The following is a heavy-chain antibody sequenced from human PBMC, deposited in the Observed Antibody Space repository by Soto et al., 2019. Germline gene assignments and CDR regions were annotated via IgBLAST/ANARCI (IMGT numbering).Heavy chain of an antibody. V-gene: IGHV4-34*01. D-gene: IGHD3-22*01. CDR3: ARGRYYDSSGNWFDP. CDR2: INHSGST. J-gene: IGHJ5*02. CDR1: GGSFSGYY. Sequence: PSETLALTCAVYGGSFSGYYWSWIRQPPGKGLEWIGEINHSGSTNYNPSLKSRVTISVDTSKNQFSLKLSSVTAADTAVYYCARGRYYDSSGNWFDPWGQGTLVTVS.